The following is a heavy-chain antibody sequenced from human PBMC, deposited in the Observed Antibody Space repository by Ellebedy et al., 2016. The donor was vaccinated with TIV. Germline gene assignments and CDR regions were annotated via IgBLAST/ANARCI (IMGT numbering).Heavy chain of an antibody. Sequence: SVKVSCKASGGTFISYGISWVRQAPGQGLEWMGGIIAIFGTANYAQKFQGRVTITADESTSTVYMELSSLRSEDTAVYYCAKSGTYYPGEFDYWGQGTLVTVSS. V-gene: IGHV1-69*13. CDR3: AKSGTYYPGEFDY. CDR2: IIAIFGTA. D-gene: IGHD1-26*01. CDR1: GGTFISYG. J-gene: IGHJ4*02.